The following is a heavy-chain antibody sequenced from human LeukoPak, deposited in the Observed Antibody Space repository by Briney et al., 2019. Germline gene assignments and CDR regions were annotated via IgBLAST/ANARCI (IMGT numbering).Heavy chain of an antibody. J-gene: IGHJ4*02. CDR3: ARVVGTYCGGDCYSFVLGIDY. Sequence: SETLSLTCAVYGGSFSGYYWSWLRQPPGKGLEWIGEINHSGSTNYNPSLKSRVTISVDTSKNQFSLKLSSVTAADTAVYYCARVVGTYCGGDCYSFVLGIDYWGQGTLVTVSS. V-gene: IGHV4-34*01. CDR1: GGSFSGYY. CDR2: INHSGST. D-gene: IGHD2-21*01.